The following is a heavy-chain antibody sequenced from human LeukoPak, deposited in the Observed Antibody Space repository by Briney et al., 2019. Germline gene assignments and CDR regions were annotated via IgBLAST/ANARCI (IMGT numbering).Heavy chain of an antibody. CDR3: TSQTMLLFV. J-gene: IGHJ4*02. V-gene: IGHV3-73*01. CDR2: IRSKANSYAT. Sequence: PGGSLRLSCAASGFTFSGSAMRWVRQASGKGLEWVGRIRSKANSYATAYAASVKGRFTISRDDSKNTAYLQMNSLKTEDTAVYYCTSQTMLLFVWGQGTLVTVSS. D-gene: IGHD3-10*02. CDR1: GFTFSGSA.